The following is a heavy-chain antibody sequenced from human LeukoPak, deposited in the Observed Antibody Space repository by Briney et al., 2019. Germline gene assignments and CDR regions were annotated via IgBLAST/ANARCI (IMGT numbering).Heavy chain of an antibody. CDR1: GGSISSGGYS. D-gene: IGHD3-22*01. CDR3: ARDGGRTRDYYDRPEGYGMDV. V-gene: IGHV4-30-2*01. Sequence: PSETLSLTCAVSGGSISSGGYSWRWIRQPPGKGLEWIGYIYHSGSTYYNPSLKSRVTISVDRSKNQFSLKLSSVTAADTAVYYCARDGGRTRDYYDRPEGYGMDVWGQGTTVTVSS. J-gene: IGHJ6*02. CDR2: IYHSGST.